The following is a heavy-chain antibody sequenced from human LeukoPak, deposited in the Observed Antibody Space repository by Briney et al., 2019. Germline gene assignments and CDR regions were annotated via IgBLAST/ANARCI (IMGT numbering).Heavy chain of an antibody. CDR3: ARAGRYYYYYGMDV. Sequence: SETLSLTCTGSGGSISSGSYYWSWIRQPAGKGLEWIGRIYTSGSTNYNPSLKSRVTISVDTSKNQFSLKLSSVTAADTAVYHCARAGRYYYYYGMDVWGQGTTVTVSS. CDR2: IYTSGST. CDR1: GGSISSGSYY. J-gene: IGHJ6*02. V-gene: IGHV4-61*02.